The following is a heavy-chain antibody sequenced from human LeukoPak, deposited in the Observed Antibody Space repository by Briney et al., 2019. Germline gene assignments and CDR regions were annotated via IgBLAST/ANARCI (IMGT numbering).Heavy chain of an antibody. CDR1: GYTFTAYY. CDR2: INPKSGDT. J-gene: IGHJ4*02. D-gene: IGHD3-22*01. Sequence: ASVKVSCKAYGYTFTAYYMHWVRQAPGQGPEWMGWINPKSGDTNYAQKFQGRITITRDTSINTVYMELSSLRSEDTAVYYCARDGDYYDSSGYTDYWGQGTLVTVSS. V-gene: IGHV1-2*02. CDR3: ARDGDYYDSSGYTDY.